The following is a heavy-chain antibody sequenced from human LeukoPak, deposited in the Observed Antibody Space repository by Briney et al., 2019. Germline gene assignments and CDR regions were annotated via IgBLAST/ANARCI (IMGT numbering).Heavy chain of an antibody. CDR2: ISRFGRTI. CDR1: GFTFSSYE. D-gene: IGHD5-24*01. Sequence: GGCLRLSCAASGFTFSSYEMDWVRQAPGKGLGWVSYISRFGRTISYADSVKGRFTISRDNAKNSLYLQMNSLRAEDTAVYYCARTEEMATISYFDSWGQGTLVTVSS. CDR3: ARTEEMATISYFDS. V-gene: IGHV3-48*03. J-gene: IGHJ4*02.